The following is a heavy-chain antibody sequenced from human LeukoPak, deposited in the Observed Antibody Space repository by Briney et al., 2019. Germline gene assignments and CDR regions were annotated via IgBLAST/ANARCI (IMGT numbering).Heavy chain of an antibody. CDR2: IYTSGST. D-gene: IGHD6-19*01. V-gene: IGHV4-4*07. J-gene: IGHJ4*02. Sequence: SETLSLTCTVSGSSIRSYYCRWIRQPAGQGLEWIGRIYTSGSTNYNPSLKSRVTMSVDTSKNQFSLKLSSVTAADTAVYYCARSTIAVAGTFDYWGQGTLVTVSS. CDR1: GSSIRSYY. CDR3: ARSTIAVAGTFDY.